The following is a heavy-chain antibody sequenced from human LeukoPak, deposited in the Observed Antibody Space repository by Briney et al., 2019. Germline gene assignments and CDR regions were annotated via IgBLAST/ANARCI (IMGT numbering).Heavy chain of an antibody. Sequence: PSETLSLTCTVSGGSISSYYWSWIRQPPGKGLEWIGYIYYSGSTNYSPSLKSRITISVDTSKNQFSLKLSSVTAADTAVYYCASRYCSGGSCSFFAYWGQGTLVTVSS. D-gene: IGHD2-15*01. CDR2: IYYSGST. CDR1: GGSISSYY. V-gene: IGHV4-59*01. CDR3: ASRYCSGGSCSFFAY. J-gene: IGHJ4*02.